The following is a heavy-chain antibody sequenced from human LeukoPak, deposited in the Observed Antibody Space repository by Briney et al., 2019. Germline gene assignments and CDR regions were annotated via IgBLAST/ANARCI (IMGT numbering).Heavy chain of an antibody. CDR1: GFIFSNAW. CDR2: IKSKYDGRTS. Sequence: GGSLRLSCAASGFIFSNAWMNWVRQAPGKGLEWVGRIKSKYDGRTSDYAAHAKGRFTISRDDSQNTVYLQMNSLKTEDTAVYYCAREFSDAFDMWGQGTMVTVSS. J-gene: IGHJ3*02. V-gene: IGHV3-15*01. CDR3: AREFSDAFDM.